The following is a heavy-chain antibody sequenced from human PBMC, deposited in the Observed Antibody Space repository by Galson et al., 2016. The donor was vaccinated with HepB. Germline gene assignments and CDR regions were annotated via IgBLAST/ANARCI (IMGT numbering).Heavy chain of an antibody. V-gene: IGHV3-11*01. CDR1: GFTLSDYY. J-gene: IGHJ6*02. CDR3: ARSLDSHYGPNYYAMDV. Sequence: SLRLSCAASGFTLSDYYRSWIRQAPGKGLEWISYISNNGRNIYYADSVKGRFTISRDNAKKSLYLQMKSLRAEDTAVYYCARSLDSHYGPNYYAMDVWGQGTTVTVS. D-gene: IGHD4-11*01. CDR2: ISNNGRNI.